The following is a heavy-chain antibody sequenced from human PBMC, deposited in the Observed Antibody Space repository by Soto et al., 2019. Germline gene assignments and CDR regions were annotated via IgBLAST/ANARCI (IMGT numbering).Heavy chain of an antibody. V-gene: IGHV1-2*04. Sequence: QVQLVQSGAEVKKPGASVKVSCKASGYTFTGYYMHWVRQAPGQGLEWMGWINPNSGGTNYAQKFQGWVTMTRDTPISTAYMELSRLRSDDTAVYYCARDLSPTELGLRHYYGMDVWGQGTTVTVSS. CDR2: INPNSGGT. CDR3: ARDLSPTELGLRHYYGMDV. CDR1: GYTFTGYY. D-gene: IGHD7-27*01. J-gene: IGHJ6*02.